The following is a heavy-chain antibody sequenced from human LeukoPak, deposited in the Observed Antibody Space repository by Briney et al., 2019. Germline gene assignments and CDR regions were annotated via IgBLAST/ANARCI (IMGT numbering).Heavy chain of an antibody. CDR2: ISTYNGNT. CDR1: GYTFSDSG. J-gene: IGHJ5*02. Sequence: ASVKVSCKASGYTFSDSGINWVRQAPGQGLEWMGWISTYNGNTNYAQNLQGRVTMTTDTSTSTAYMELRSLRSDDTAVYYCARDGGSSSPPVGWFDPWGQGTLVTVSS. CDR3: ARDGGSSSPPVGWFDP. D-gene: IGHD6-6*01. V-gene: IGHV1-18*01.